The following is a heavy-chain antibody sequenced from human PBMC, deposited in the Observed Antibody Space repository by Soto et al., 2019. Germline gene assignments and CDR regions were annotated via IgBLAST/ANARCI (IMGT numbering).Heavy chain of an antibody. J-gene: IGHJ6*02. Sequence: QVQLQESGPGLVKPSQTLSLTCTVSGGSISSGDYFWSWIRQSPGKGLEWIGYISSIGSTYYNPSLKSRVSLSRDTSKNQCSLKLSSVTTTDTAVYYCARGLVIRPYYYHGMDVWGQGTTVTVSS. CDR3: ARGLVIRPYYYHGMDV. CDR1: GGSISSGDYF. CDR2: ISSIGST. V-gene: IGHV4-30-4*01. D-gene: IGHD3-9*01.